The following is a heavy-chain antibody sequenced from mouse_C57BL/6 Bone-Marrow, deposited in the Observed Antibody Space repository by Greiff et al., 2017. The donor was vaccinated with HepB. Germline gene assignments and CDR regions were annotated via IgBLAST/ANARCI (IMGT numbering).Heavy chain of an antibody. V-gene: IGHV1-82*01. Sequence: VKLQQSGPELVKPGASVKISCKASGYAFSSSWLNWVKQRPGKGLEWIGRIYPGDGDTNYNGKFKGKATLTADKSSSTAYMQLSSLTSEDSAVYFCARERDYYGSSYVYWGQGTTLTVSS. J-gene: IGHJ2*01. CDR1: GYAFSSSW. CDR2: IYPGDGDT. D-gene: IGHD1-1*01. CDR3: ARERDYYGSSYVY.